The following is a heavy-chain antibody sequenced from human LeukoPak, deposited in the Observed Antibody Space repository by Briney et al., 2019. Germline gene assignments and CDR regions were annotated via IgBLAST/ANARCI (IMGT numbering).Heavy chain of an antibody. J-gene: IGHJ4*02. CDR2: MNPNTGVT. D-gene: IGHD1-26*01. CDR3: ARSPGGGAYPFDF. CDR1: GYTFTRYD. V-gene: IGHV1-8*03. Sequence: ASVKVSCKASGYTFTRYDINWVRQTTGQGLEWMGWMNPNTGVTGYAQKFEGRVAITRNTSISTAYMELRSLRSEDTAEYFCARSPGGGAYPFDFWGQGVLVTVSS.